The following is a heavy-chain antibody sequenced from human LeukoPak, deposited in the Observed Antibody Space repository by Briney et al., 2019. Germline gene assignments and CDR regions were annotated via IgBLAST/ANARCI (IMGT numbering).Heavy chain of an antibody. CDR2: IKQDGSEK. Sequence: GGSLRLSCAASGFTFSSYWMSWVRQAPGKGREWVANIKQDGSEKYYVDSVKGRFTISRDNAKNSLYLQMNGLRAEDTAVYYCARGSVGVVATIPLDYYYYMDVWGKGTTVTVSS. D-gene: IGHD5-12*01. CDR1: GFTFSSYW. V-gene: IGHV3-7*01. J-gene: IGHJ6*03. CDR3: ARGSVGVVATIPLDYYYYMDV.